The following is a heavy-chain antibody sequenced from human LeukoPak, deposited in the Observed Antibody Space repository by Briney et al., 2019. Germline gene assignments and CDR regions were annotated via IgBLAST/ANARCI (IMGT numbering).Heavy chain of an antibody. CDR2: INHSGST. Sequence: SETLSLTCAVYGVSFSGYYWSWIRQPPGKGLEWIGEINHSGSTNYNPSLKSRVTISVDTSKNQFSLKLSSVTAADTAVYYCARGRRTTGTSAYYYYYGMDVWGQGTTVTVSS. CDR1: GVSFSGYY. V-gene: IGHV4-34*01. D-gene: IGHD1-1*01. J-gene: IGHJ6*02. CDR3: ARGRRTTGTSAYYYYYGMDV.